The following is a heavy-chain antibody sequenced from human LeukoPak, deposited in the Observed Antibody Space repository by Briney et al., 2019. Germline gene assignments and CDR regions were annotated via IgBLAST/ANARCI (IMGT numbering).Heavy chain of an antibody. Sequence: ASVKVSCKASGYTFTSYDINWVRQATGQGLEWMGWMNPNSGNTGYAQKFQGRVTMTRNTSISTAYMELSSLRSEDTAVYYCARGDGGYCSSTSCYYFDYWGQGTLVTVSS. CDR3: ARGDGGYCSSTSCYYFDY. D-gene: IGHD2-2*01. CDR1: GYTFTSYD. CDR2: MNPNSGNT. J-gene: IGHJ4*02. V-gene: IGHV1-8*01.